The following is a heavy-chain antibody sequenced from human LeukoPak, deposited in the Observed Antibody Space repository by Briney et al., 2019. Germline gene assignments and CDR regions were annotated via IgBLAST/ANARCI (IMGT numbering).Heavy chain of an antibody. CDR3: ARVVPTVTPV. Sequence: GGSLRLSCAAAGFTFGRYWMSWVRQAPGKGLEWVANIKQDGSETYYVDSVKGRFTISRDNAKNSLYLQMNSLRAEDTAVYYCARVVPTVTPVWGQGTLVTVSS. J-gene: IGHJ4*02. CDR2: IKQDGSET. V-gene: IGHV3-7*04. D-gene: IGHD4-17*01. CDR1: GFTFGRYW.